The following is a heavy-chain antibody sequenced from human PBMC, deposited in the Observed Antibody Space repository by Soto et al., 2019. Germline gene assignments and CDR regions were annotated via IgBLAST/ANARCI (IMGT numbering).Heavy chain of an antibody. CDR3: ATGPFAEAPGHLDWLLFPGLCFVY. V-gene: IGHV1-24*01. CDR2: FDPEDGET. D-gene: IGHD3-9*01. J-gene: IGHJ4*02. Sequence: ASVKVSCKVSGYTLTELSMHWVRQAPGKGLGRMGGFDPEDGETIYAQKFQGRVTMTEDTSTDTAYMELSSLRSEDTAVYYCATGPFAEAPGHLDWLLFPGLCFVYWGQGTLVTVSS. CDR1: GYTLTELS.